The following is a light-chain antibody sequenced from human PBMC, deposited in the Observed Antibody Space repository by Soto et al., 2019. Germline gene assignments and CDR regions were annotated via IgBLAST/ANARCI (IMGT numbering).Light chain of an antibody. CDR1: SSDVGRYDF. CDR2: DVS. CDR3: SSYTTSSTFV. Sequence: QSALAQPASVSGSPGQSITISCTGTSSDVGRYDFVSWFQQHPGKAPKLMIYDVSIRPSGVSDHFSGSKSGNTASLTISGLQAEDEADYYWSSYTTSSTFVFGTGTKLTVL. V-gene: IGLV2-14*01. J-gene: IGLJ1*01.